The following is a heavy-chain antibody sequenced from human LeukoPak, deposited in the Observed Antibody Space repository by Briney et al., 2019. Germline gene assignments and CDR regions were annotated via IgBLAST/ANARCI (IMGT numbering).Heavy chain of an antibody. V-gene: IGHV3-21*01. CDR1: GFTFSSYS. Sequence: KAGGSLRLFRAPSGFTFSSYSMKWVRQAPGKGLEWFSSISSSSSYIYYADSVKGRFTISRDNAKNSLYLQMNSLRAEDTAVYYCARVARTPGEQLPPDYWGQGTLVTVSS. J-gene: IGHJ4*02. CDR3: ARVARTPGEQLPPDY. CDR2: ISSSSSYI. D-gene: IGHD1-26*01.